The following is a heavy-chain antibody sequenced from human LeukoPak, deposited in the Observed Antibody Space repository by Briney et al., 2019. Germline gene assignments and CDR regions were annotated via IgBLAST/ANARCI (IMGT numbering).Heavy chain of an antibody. J-gene: IGHJ3*02. V-gene: IGHV4-30-4*08. CDR1: GGSISSGDYY. CDR3: ATPLLRFLYSGAFDI. D-gene: IGHD3-3*01. CDR2: IYYSGST. Sequence: PSETLSLTCTVSGGSISSGDYYWSWIRQPPGKGLEWIGYIYYSGSTYYHPSLKSRVTISVDTSKNQFSLKLSSVTAADTAVYYCATPLLRFLYSGAFDIWGQGTMVTVSS.